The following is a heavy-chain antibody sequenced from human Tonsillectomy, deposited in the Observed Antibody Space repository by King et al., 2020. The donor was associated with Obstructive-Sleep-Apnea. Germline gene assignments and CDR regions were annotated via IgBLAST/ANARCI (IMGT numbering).Heavy chain of an antibody. V-gene: IGHV4-39*07. D-gene: IGHD2-2*01. CDR1: GGSISSSSYY. Sequence: QLQESGPGLVKPSETLSLTCTVSGGSISSSSYYWGWIRQPPGKGLEWIGSIYYSGSTYYNPSLKSRVTISVDTSKNQFSLKLSSVTAADTAVYYCARVGGAAYAIDYWGQGTLVTVSS. CDR3: ARVGGAAYAIDY. J-gene: IGHJ4*02. CDR2: IYYSGST.